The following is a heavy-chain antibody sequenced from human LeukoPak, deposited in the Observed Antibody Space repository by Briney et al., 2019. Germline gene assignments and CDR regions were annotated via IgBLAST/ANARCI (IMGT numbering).Heavy chain of an antibody. V-gene: IGHV4-38-2*02. CDR1: GYSISSGYY. Sequence: SETLSLTCTVSGYSISSGYYWGWIRPPPGKGLGWIGIIYHSGSTYNNPSLKSRVTISVDTSENQFSLKLSSVTAADTAVYYCARGSMITFGGVILRGWFDPWGQGTLVTVSS. D-gene: IGHD3-16*02. CDR3: ARGSMITFGGVILRGWFDP. J-gene: IGHJ5*02. CDR2: IYHSGST.